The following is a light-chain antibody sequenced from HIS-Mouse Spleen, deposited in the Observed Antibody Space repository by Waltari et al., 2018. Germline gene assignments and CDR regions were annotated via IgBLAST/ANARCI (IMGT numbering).Light chain of an antibody. Sequence: DIQMTQSPSTLSASVGDRVTITCRASQSISSWLTWYQQKPGKAPKLLIYKESSLESGVPSRFSGSGSGTEFTLTISSLQPDDFATYYCQQYNSYSLFGPGTKVDIK. CDR1: QSISSW. CDR3: QQYNSYSL. V-gene: IGKV1-5*03. CDR2: KES. J-gene: IGKJ3*01.